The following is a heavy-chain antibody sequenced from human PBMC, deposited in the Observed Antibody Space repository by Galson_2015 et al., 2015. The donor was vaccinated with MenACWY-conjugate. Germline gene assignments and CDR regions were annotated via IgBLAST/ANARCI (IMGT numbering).Heavy chain of an antibody. CDR2: IYSDGST. CDR3: ARSYSGSAPLDY. J-gene: IGHJ4*02. CDR1: GFTVSSNY. D-gene: IGHD1-26*01. V-gene: IGHV3-53*01. Sequence: SLRLSCAASGFTVSSNYMSWVRQAAGKGLEWVSIIYSDGSTYYADSVKGRFTISRDNSKNTLYLQMNSLRAEDTAVYYCARSYSGSAPLDYWGQGTLVTVSS.